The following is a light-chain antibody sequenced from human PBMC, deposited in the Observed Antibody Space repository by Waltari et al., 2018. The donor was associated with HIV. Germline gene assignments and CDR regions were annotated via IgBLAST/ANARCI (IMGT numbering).Light chain of an antibody. V-gene: IGLV2-14*01. CDR3: SSYTNKYTWV. J-gene: IGLJ3*02. CDR2: EVS. Sequence: QSALTQPASVSGSPGPSITISCTGTTSDIGDYNYVYWFQHHPAEAPKLIIFEVSNRPSGVSTRFSGSKSGNTASLTVSGLQPEDEADYYCSSYTNKYTWVFGGGTKLTVL. CDR1: TSDIGDYNY.